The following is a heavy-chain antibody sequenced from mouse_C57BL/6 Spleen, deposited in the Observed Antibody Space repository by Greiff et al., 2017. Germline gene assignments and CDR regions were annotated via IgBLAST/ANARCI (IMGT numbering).Heavy chain of an antibody. D-gene: IGHD2-4*01. V-gene: IGHV3-6*01. CDR3: ARVDYDEGAY. CDR2: ISYDGSN. J-gene: IGHJ3*01. Sequence: EVKLVESGPGLVKPSQSLSLTCSVTGYSITSGYYWNWIRQFPGNKLEWMGYISYDGSNNYNPSLKNRISITRDTSKNQFFLKLNSVTTEDTATYYCARVDYDEGAYWGQGTLVTVSA. CDR1: GYSITSGYY.